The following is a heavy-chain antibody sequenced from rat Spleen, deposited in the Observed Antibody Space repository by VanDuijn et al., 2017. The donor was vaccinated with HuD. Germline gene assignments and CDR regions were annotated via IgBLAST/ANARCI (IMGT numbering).Heavy chain of an antibody. V-gene: IGHV5-29*01. CDR1: GFTFSDYY. D-gene: IGHD1-9*01. CDR2: ISYDGSSS. Sequence: EVQLVESDGGLVQPGRSLKVSCAASGFTFSDYYMAWVRQAPTKGLEWVATISYDGSSSYYRDSVKGRFTISRDNARSTLYLQMDSLRSEETATYYCARHYTYYGYYHFDSWGQGVMVTVSS. CDR3: ARHYTYYGYYHFDS. J-gene: IGHJ2*01.